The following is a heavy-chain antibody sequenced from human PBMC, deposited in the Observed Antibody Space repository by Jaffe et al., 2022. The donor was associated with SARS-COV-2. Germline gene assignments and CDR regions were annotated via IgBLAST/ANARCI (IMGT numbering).Heavy chain of an antibody. CDR2: IYYSGST. D-gene: IGHD6-13*01. V-gene: IGHV4-39*01. J-gene: IGHJ6*03. CDR3: ARPLKSREEGQQLPYYYYYYMDV. Sequence: QLQLQESGPGLVKPSETLSLTCTVSGGSISSSSYYWGWIRQPPGKGLEWIGSIYYSGSTYYNPSLKSRVTISVDTSKNQFSLKLSSVTAADTAVYYCARPLKSREEGQQLPYYYYYYMDVWGKGTTVTVSS. CDR1: GGSISSSSYY.